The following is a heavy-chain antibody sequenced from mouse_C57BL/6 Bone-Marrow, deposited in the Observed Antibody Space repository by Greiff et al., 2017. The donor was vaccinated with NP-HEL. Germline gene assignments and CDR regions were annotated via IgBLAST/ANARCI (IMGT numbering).Heavy chain of an antibody. CDR2: IDPNSGGT. V-gene: IGHV1-72*01. Sequence: QVQLQQPGAELVKPGASVKLSCKASGYTFTSYWMNWVKQRPGRGLEWIGRIDPNSGGTKYNEKFKSKATLTVDKPSSTAYMQLSSLTSEDSAVYYCASYYGSSYRYAMDYWGQGTSVTVSS. J-gene: IGHJ4*01. D-gene: IGHD1-1*01. CDR3: ASYYGSSYRYAMDY. CDR1: GYTFTSYW.